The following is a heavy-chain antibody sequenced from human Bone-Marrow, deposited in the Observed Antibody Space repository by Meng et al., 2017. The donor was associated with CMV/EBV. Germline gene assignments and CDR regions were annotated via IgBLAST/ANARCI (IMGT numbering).Heavy chain of an antibody. CDR3: ARGTSIAAPIDY. CDR2: IIPIFGTA. Sequence: SVKVSCKASGGTFSSYAISWVRQAPGQGLEWMGGIIPIFGTANYAQKFQGRVTITTDESTSTAYMALSSLRSEDTAVYYCARGTSIAAPIDYWGQGTLVTVSS. CDR1: GGTFSSYA. V-gene: IGHV1-69*05. J-gene: IGHJ4*02. D-gene: IGHD6-6*01.